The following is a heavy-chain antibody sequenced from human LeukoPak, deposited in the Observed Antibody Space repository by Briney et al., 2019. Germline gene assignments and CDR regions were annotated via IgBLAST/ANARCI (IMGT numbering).Heavy chain of an antibody. CDR3: ARGETMDV. D-gene: IGHD5-24*01. CDR1: EFTFETYW. Sequence: GGSLRLSCVALEFTFETYWMSWVRQAPGKGPGWVANINEDGSVKDYVGSVKGRFPIFRQNADHSLHLQMNTLRPGNLAVYYCARGETMDVWGKGTTVTVSS. CDR2: INEDGSVK. J-gene: IGHJ6*03. V-gene: IGHV3-7*01.